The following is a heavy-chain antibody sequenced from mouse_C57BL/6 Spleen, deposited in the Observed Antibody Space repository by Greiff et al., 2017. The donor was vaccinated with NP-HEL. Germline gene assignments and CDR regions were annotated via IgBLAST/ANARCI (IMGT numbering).Heavy chain of an antibody. V-gene: IGHV5-17*01. CDR1: GFTFSDYG. J-gene: IGHJ1*03. CDR3: ARRCYYVLYWYFDV. CDR2: ISSGSSTI. D-gene: IGHD1-1*01. Sequence: EVKLVESGGGLVKPGGSLKLSCAASGFTFSDYGMHWVRQAPEKGLEWVAYISSGSSTIYYADTVKGRFTISRDNAKNTLFLQMTSLRSEDTAMYYCARRCYYVLYWYFDVWGTGTTVTVSS.